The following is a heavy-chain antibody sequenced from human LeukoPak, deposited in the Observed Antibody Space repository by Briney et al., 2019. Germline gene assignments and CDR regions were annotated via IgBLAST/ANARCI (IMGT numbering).Heavy chain of an antibody. D-gene: IGHD3-10*01. CDR1: GGSISSSSYY. V-gene: IGHV4-39*01. CDR2: IYYSGST. CDR3: ARHLRPVGGEDYFDY. Sequence: SETLSLTCTVSGGSISSSSYYWGWIRQPPGKGLEWIGSIYYSGSTYYNPSLKSRVTISVDTSKNQFSLKLSSVTAADTAVYYCARHLRPVGGEDYFDYWGQGTLVTVSS. J-gene: IGHJ4*02.